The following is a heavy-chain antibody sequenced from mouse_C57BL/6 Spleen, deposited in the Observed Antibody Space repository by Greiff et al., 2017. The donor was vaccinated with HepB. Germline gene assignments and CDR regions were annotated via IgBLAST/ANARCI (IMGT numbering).Heavy chain of an antibody. J-gene: IGHJ4*01. CDR3: ARNYGSEGAMDY. CDR2: FHPYNDDT. V-gene: IGHV1-47*01. D-gene: IGHD1-1*01. Sequence: VKVVESGAELVKPGASVKMSCKASGYTFTTYPIEWMKQNHGKSLEWIGNFHPYNDDTKYNEKFKGKATLTVEKSSSTVYLELSRLTSDDSAVYYCARNYGSEGAMDYWGQGTSVTVSS. CDR1: GYTFTTYP.